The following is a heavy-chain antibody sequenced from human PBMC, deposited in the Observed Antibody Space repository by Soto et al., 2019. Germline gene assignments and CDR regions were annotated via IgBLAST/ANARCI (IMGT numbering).Heavy chain of an antibody. V-gene: IGHV3-23*01. J-gene: IGHJ3*02. CDR1: GFTFDNYA. D-gene: IGHD1-26*01. CDR3: AKGRGGGVGVFDI. Sequence: EVQLLQSGGGLIQPGGSLRLSCAASGFTFDNYAMNWVRQAPGKGLEWVSIISDSGGSTYYTDSVKGRFTISRDNSKNTLDLQMTTPRDEDPAVYHCAKGRGGGVGVFDIWGQGTMVVVSS. CDR2: ISDSGGST.